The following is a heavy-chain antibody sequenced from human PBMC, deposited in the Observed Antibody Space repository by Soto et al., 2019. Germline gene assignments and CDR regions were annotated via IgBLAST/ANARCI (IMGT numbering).Heavy chain of an antibody. CDR1: GFTFSSYG. CDR2: ISYDGSNK. Sequence: PGGSLRLSCAASGFTFSSYGMHWVRQAPGKGLEWVAVISYDGSNKYYADSVKGRFTISRDNSKNTLYLQMNSLRAEDTAVYYCAKVGAGETAGAFDTWGQGTMVTVSS. CDR3: AKVGAGETAGAFDT. V-gene: IGHV3-30*18. D-gene: IGHD7-27*01. J-gene: IGHJ3*02.